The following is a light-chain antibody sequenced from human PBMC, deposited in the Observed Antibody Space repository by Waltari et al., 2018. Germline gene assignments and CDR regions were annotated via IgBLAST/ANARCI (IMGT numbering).Light chain of an antibody. J-gene: IGLJ2*01. CDR3: SSYTSVNTVV. CDR1: SSDVGAYNY. V-gene: IGLV2-14*03. CDR2: DVS. Sequence: QSALTQPASVSGSPGQSITISCTGSSSDVGAYNYVSWYQHHPGKAPQLILSDVSDRPSGVSDRFSGSKAGNAASLSISGLRADDEANYYCSSYTSVNTVVFGGGTKVTVL.